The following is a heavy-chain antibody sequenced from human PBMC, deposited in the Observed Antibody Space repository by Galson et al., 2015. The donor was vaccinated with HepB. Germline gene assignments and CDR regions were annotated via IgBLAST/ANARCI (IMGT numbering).Heavy chain of an antibody. CDR1: GFTFTSSA. Sequence: SVKVSCKASGFTFTSSAMQWVRQARGQRLEWIGWIVVGSGNTNYAQKFQERVTITRDMSTSTAYMELSSLRSEDTAVYYCAADGVYGDRPNWYFDLWGRGTLVTVSS. D-gene: IGHD4-17*01. J-gene: IGHJ2*01. V-gene: IGHV1-58*02. CDR3: AADGVYGDRPNWYFDL. CDR2: IVVGSGNT.